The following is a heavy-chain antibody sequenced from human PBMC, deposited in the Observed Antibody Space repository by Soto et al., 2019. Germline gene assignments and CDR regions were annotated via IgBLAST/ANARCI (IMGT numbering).Heavy chain of an antibody. CDR2: IKSKTYGGTT. CDR3: ARAGGYDFFLDS. D-gene: IGHD5-12*01. J-gene: IGHJ5*01. CDR1: GFTFSNAW. Sequence: PGGSLRRSCAASGFTFSNAWMNWVRQAPGKGLEWVGRIKSKTYGGTTDYAAPVKGRFTISRGDSKSTAYLQMNSLKTEDTAVYYCARAGGYDFFLDSWGQGSPVTVSS. V-gene: IGHV3-15*07.